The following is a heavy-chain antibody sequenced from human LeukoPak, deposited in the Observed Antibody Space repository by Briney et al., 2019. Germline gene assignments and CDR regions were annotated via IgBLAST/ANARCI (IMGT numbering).Heavy chain of an antibody. CDR2: IYPGDSDT. Sequence: GESLKISCKGSGYSFTSYWIGWVRQMPGKGLEWMGIIYPGDSDTRYSPSFQGRVTILADKSIRTAYLQCIRLTASDTAMYYWASRYRSIGYCSGGSCYYLGAFDIWGKGTMVTVSS. V-gene: IGHV5-51*01. D-gene: IGHD2-15*01. J-gene: IGHJ3*02. CDR3: ASRYRSIGYCSGGSCYYLGAFDI. CDR1: GYSFTSYW.